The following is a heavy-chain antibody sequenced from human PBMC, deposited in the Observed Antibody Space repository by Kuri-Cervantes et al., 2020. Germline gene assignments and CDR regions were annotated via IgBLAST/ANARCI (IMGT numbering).Heavy chain of an antibody. CDR1: GFTFSSYS. D-gene: IGHD6-13*01. J-gene: IGHJ4*02. V-gene: IGHV3-48*02. CDR3: ARDHSSSWESPIFDY. CDR2: ISSSSSTI. Sequence: GESLKISCAASGFTFSSYSMNWVRQAPGKGLEWVSYISSSSSTIYYADSVKGRFTVSRDNAKNSLYLQMNSLRDGDTAVYYCARDHSSSWESPIFDYWGQGTLVTVSS.